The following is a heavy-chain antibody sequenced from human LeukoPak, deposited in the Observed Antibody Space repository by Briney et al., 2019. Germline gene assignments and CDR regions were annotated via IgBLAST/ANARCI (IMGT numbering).Heavy chain of an antibody. D-gene: IGHD3-22*01. J-gene: IGHJ4*02. V-gene: IGHV3-15*07. Sequence: GGSLRLSCAASGFTFTNTWMNWVRQAPGKGLEWVGRIRSKTDGGTTDYVAPVKGRFTISRDDSRNTLYLQLNSLKSEDTAVYYCTTVGYDSSGYYSYYFDCWGQGTLVTVSS. CDR2: IRSKTDGGTT. CDR1: GFTFTNTW. CDR3: TTVGYDSSGYYSYYFDC.